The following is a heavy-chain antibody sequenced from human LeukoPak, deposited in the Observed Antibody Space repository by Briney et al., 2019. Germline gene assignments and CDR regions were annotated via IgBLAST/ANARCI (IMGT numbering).Heavy chain of an antibody. J-gene: IGHJ6*02. CDR2: IYYSGST. Sequence: SETLSLTCTVSGGSISSGGYYWSWIRQHPGKGLEWIGYIYYSGSTYYNPSLKSRVTISVDTSKNQFPLKLSSVTAADTAVCYCARDCRLYSSSRHYYYYGMDVWGQGTTVTVSS. V-gene: IGHV4-31*03. CDR3: ARDCRLYSSSRHYYYYGMDV. CDR1: GGSISSGGYY. D-gene: IGHD6-6*01.